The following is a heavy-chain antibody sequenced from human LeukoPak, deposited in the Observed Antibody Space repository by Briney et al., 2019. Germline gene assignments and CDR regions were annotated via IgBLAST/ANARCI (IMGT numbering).Heavy chain of an antibody. J-gene: IGHJ5*02. CDR2: INPNSGGA. Sequence: ASVKVSCKASGYTFTGYYMHWVRQAPGQGLEWMGWINPNSGGANYAQKFQGRVTMTRDTSISTAYMELSRLRSDDTAVCYCASGPPLILHYTWFDPWGQGTLVTVSS. D-gene: IGHD3-16*01. CDR1: GYTFTGYY. CDR3: ASGPPLILHYTWFDP. V-gene: IGHV1-2*02.